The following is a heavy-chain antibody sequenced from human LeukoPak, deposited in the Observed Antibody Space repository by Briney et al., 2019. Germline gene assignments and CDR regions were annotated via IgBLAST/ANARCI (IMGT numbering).Heavy chain of an antibody. J-gene: IGHJ5*02. CDR3: ARQEGSSWKKTSGWFDP. Sequence: SETLSLTCTVSGGSISSSSYYWGWIRQPPGTGLEWIGSIYYSGSTYYNPSLKSRVTISVDTSKNQFSLKLSSVTAADTAVYYCARQEGSSWKKTSGWFDPWGQGTLATVSS. V-gene: IGHV4-39*01. CDR1: GGSISSSSYY. CDR2: IYYSGST. D-gene: IGHD6-13*01.